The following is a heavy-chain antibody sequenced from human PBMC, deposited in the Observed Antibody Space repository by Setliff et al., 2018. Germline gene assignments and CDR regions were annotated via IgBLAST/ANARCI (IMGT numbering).Heavy chain of an antibody. D-gene: IGHD3-3*01. CDR3: ARLQAIFGVFKDGDWFDP. V-gene: IGHV1-3*01. J-gene: IGHJ5*02. Sequence: VASVKVSCKASGYTFTRYYMYWVRQAPGQRLEWLGWISGGNGNTKYSQKFQGRVTITRDTSASTGYMELSSLRSEDTAVYYCARLQAIFGVFKDGDWFDPWGQGTLVTVSS. CDR1: GYTFTRYY. CDR2: ISGGNGNT.